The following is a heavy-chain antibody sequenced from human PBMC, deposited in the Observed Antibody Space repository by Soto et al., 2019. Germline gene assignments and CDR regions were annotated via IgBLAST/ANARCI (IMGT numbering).Heavy chain of an antibody. V-gene: IGHV3-23*01. J-gene: IGHJ4*02. CDR1: GFIFSNFA. CDR2: INGNSGRT. D-gene: IGHD6-19*01. CDR3: AKDVGRAGAGPSYSDY. Sequence: GGSLRLSCVSSGFIFSNFAMNWVRRAPGKGLEWVAGINGNSGRTFYADSVKGRFAVSRDNSRNALYLQVNSLRAEDTAVYYCAKDVGRAGAGPSYSDYWGQGTLVTVSS.